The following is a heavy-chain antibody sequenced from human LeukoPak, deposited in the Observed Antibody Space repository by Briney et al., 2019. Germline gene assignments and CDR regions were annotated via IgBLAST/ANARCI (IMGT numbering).Heavy chain of an antibody. CDR2: ISAYNGNT. V-gene: IGHV1-18*01. Sequence: ASVKVSCKASGYTFTSYGISWVRQAPGQGLEWMGWISAYNGNTNYAQKLQGRVSMTTDTSTSTAYMELRSLRSDDTAVYYCARIPMIVVVPAPPQYYYYGVDVWGQGTTVTVSS. CDR1: GYTFTSYG. J-gene: IGHJ6*02. CDR3: ARIPMIVVVPAPPQYYYYGVDV. D-gene: IGHD2-2*01.